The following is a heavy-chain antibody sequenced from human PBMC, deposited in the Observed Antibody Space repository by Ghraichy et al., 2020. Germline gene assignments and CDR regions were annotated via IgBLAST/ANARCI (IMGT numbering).Heavy chain of an antibody. J-gene: IGHJ4*02. CDR3: ARDLPPTIFGVVTNFDY. CDR2: SSSSSSYI. Sequence: GGSLRLSCAASGFTFSSYSMNWVRQAPGKGLEWVSSSSSSSSYIYYADSVKGRFTISRDNAKNSLYLQMNSLRAEDTAVYYCARDLPPTIFGVVTNFDYWGQGTLVTVSS. D-gene: IGHD3-3*01. CDR1: GFTFSSYS. V-gene: IGHV3-21*01.